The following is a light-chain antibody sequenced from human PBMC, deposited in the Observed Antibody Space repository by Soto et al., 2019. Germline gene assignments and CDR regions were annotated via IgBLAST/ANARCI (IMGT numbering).Light chain of an antibody. CDR1: QSVRNY. V-gene: IGKV3-11*01. J-gene: IGKJ2*01. CDR3: QQRSIWPPYT. Sequence: EIVLTQSPATLSLSPGERATLSCRASQSVRNYLAWYQQKPGQAPRLLIYDASNRATGVPARFSGSGSGTDFTLTISSLEPEDFALYYCQQRSIWPPYTFGRGTKLEIK. CDR2: DAS.